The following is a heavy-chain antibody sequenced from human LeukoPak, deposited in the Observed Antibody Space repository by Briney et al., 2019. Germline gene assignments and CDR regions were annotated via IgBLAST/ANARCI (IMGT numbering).Heavy chain of an antibody. CDR2: IIPTLGIA. CDR1: GGTFSSYA. Sequence: ASVKVSCKASGGTFSSYAISWVRQAPGQGLEWMGRIIPTLGIANYAQKFQGRATITADKSTSTAYMELSSLRSEDTAVYYCARDENYYGSGSYVVDVWGQGTTVTVSS. J-gene: IGHJ6*02. D-gene: IGHD3-10*01. CDR3: ARDENYYGSGSYVVDV. V-gene: IGHV1-69*04.